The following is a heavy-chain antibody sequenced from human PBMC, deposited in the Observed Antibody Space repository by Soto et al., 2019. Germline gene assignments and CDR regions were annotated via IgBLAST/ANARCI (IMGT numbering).Heavy chain of an antibody. V-gene: IGHV3-7*01. J-gene: IGHJ6*03. Sequence: GGSLRLSCAASGFTFSSYWMSWVRQAPEKGLEWVANIKQDGSEKYYVDSVKGRFTISRDNAKNSLYLQMNSLRAEDTAVYYCARDRGQGCSSTSCQRGYYYYYMDVWGIGTTVTDSS. CDR2: IKQDGSEK. CDR3: ARDRGQGCSSTSCQRGYYYYYMDV. D-gene: IGHD2-2*01. CDR1: GFTFSSYW.